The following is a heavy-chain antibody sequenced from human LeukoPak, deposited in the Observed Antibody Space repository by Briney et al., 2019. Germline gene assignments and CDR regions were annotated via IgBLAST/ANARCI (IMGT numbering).Heavy chain of an antibody. V-gene: IGHV4-59*01. Sequence: PSETLSLTCTVSGGSMSSYYWSWIRQPPGKGLEWIGYIYYSGSTNYKPSLKSRVTISVDTSKNQFTLKLSSVTAADTAVYYCARGRYGWLPFDYWGLGTLVTVSS. J-gene: IGHJ4*02. D-gene: IGHD3-16*01. CDR3: ARGRYGWLPFDY. CDR1: GGSMSSYY. CDR2: IYYSGST.